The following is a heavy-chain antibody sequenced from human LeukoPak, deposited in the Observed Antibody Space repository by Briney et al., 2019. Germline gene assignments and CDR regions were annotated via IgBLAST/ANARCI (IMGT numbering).Heavy chain of an antibody. D-gene: IGHD3-22*01. Sequence: GSSVTVSCKASGYTFTSYGISWVRQAPRPPREGMGWISAYNGNTNYPQKLQGRVTMTTDTSTSTDYMELRSLRSDDTAVYYCASQSYYYDSSGLERAGETWGQGTMVTVSS. CDR3: ASQSYYYDSSGLERAGET. J-gene: IGHJ3*01. CDR2: ISAYNGNT. CDR1: GYTFTSYG. V-gene: IGHV1-18*01.